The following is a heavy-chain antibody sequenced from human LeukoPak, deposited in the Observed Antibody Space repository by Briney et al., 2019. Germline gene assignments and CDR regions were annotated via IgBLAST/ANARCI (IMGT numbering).Heavy chain of an antibody. CDR3: ARDPGTVADPYFDY. CDR2: ISSSSGHI. V-gene: IGHV3-21*01. D-gene: IGHD6-19*01. CDR1: GFTFSSYN. Sequence: GGSLRLSCAASGFTFSSYNMNWVRQPPGKGLEWDSSISSSSGHIHYADSVKGRFTISRDNANNSLYLQMNSLRDEDTAVYYCARDPGTVADPYFDYWGQGSLVTVSS. J-gene: IGHJ4*02.